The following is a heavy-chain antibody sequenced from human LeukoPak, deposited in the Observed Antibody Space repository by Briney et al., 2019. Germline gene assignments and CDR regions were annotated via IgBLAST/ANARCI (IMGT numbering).Heavy chain of an antibody. CDR1: GYTFTSYG. J-gene: IGHJ2*01. CDR3: ARGSSGWYGSDFDL. D-gene: IGHD6-19*01. CDR2: ISAYNGNT. V-gene: IGHV1-18*04. Sequence: ASVRVSCTASGYTFTSYGISWVRQAPGQGVEWMGWISAYNGNTNYAQKLQGRVTMTTDTSTSTAYMELRSLRSDDTAVYYCARGSSGWYGSDFDLWGRGTLVTVSS.